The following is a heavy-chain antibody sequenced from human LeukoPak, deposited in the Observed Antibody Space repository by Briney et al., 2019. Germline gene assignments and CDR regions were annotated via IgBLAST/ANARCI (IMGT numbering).Heavy chain of an antibody. CDR2: MSPNSGNT. V-gene: IGHV1-8*01. J-gene: IGHJ6*02. CDR3: ARDIGYYYVMDV. D-gene: IGHD5-12*01. CDR1: EYTSTSYD. Sequence: GASLTLSYKASEYTSTSYDINSARQATGQRNERMGWMSPNSGNTAYAQKFQGRVTMTRNTSISTAYMELSSLRSEDTAVYYCARDIGYYYVMDVWGQGTTVTVSS.